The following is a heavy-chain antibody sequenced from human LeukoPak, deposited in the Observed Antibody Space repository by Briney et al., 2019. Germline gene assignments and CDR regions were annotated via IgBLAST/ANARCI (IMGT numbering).Heavy chain of an antibody. CDR2: IYYSGST. J-gene: IGHJ4*02. V-gene: IGHV4-39*01. Sequence: SETLSLTCIVSGGSISSSSYYWGWIRQPPGKGLEWIGSIYYSGSTYYNPSLKSRVTISVDTSKNQFSLKLSSVTAADTAVYYCARHPEMATMNGFQDWAQGTLVTVSS. D-gene: IGHD5-24*01. CDR3: ARHPEMATMNGFQD. CDR1: GGSISSSSYY.